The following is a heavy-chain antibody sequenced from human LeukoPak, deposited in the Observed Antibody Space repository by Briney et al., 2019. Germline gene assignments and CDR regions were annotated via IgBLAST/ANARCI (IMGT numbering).Heavy chain of an antibody. CDR3: ARTGLRYFDWLFRSEASEIDY. CDR2: ISYDGSNK. V-gene: IGHV3-30*04. D-gene: IGHD3-9*01. J-gene: IGHJ4*02. CDR1: GFTFSSYA. Sequence: GGSLRLSCAASGFTFSSYAMHWVRQAPGKGLEWVAVISYDGSNKYYADSVKGRFTISRDNSKNTLYLQMNSLRAEDTAVYYCARTGLRYFDWLFRSEASEIDYWGQGTLVTVSS.